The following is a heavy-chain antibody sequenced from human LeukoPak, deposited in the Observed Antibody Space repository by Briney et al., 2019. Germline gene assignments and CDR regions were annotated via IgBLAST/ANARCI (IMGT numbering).Heavy chain of an antibody. CDR3: ARDDDTAMVIGFDY. V-gene: IGHV3-64*04. CDR2: ISTNGGST. J-gene: IGHJ4*02. CDR1: GITFSSYA. Sequence: PGGSLRLSCSASGITFSSYAMHWVRQAPGKGLEYVSTISTNGGSTYYADSVKGRFTISRDNSKNTLYLQMNSLRAEDTAVYYCARDDDTAMVIGFDYWGQGTLVTVSS. D-gene: IGHD5-18*01.